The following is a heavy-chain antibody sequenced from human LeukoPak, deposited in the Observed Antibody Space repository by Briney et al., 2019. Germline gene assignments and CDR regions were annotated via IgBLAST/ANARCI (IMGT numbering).Heavy chain of an antibody. Sequence: ASVKVSCKASGYTFTSYGISWVRQAPGQGLEWMGWISAYNGDTNYAQKFQGRLTMTTDTSTNTASMELKSLRSDDTAEYYCARDGYYGSGTSYSYFDYWGQGTLVTVSS. CDR1: GYTFTSYG. CDR2: ISAYNGDT. D-gene: IGHD3-10*01. CDR3: ARDGYYGSGTSYSYFDY. J-gene: IGHJ4*02. V-gene: IGHV1-18*01.